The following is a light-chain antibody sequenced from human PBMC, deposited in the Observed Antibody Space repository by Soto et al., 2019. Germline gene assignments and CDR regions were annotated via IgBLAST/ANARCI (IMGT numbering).Light chain of an antibody. CDR3: ATWDDSLNAGV. CDR2: SNN. Sequence: QSVLTQPPSASGTPGQRVTISCSGSSSNIGSNTVNWYQQLPGTAPKLLIYSNNRRPSGVPDRFSGSKSGSSASLAISWRQSEDEGDYYCATWDDSLNAGVFGTGTKLTVL. CDR1: SSNIGSNT. J-gene: IGLJ1*01. V-gene: IGLV1-44*01.